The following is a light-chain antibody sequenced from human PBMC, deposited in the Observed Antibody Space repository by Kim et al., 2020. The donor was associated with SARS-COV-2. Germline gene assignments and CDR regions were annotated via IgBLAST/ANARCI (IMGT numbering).Light chain of an antibody. CDR1: QSVSSN. CDR2: GAS. V-gene: IGKV3-20*01. Sequence: SVSPGERATHSCRARQSVSSNLAWYQQKPGQAPRLLIYGASTRATGIPARFSGSGSGTEFTLTISRLEPEDFAVYYCQQYGSSPRFGGGTKVDIK. CDR3: QQYGSSPR. J-gene: IGKJ4*01.